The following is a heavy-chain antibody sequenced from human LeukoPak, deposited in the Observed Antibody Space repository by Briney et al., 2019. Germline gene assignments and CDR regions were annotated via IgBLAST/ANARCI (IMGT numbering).Heavy chain of an antibody. CDR1: GFIFENYG. Sequence: GGSLRLSCAASGFIFENYGMHWVRQAPGQGLQWVAVISYDGSTKYYGDSVKGRFTISRDNSKNTLFLELNSLRVEDTAVYYCATDAYFDMRGGPRRWGQGTLVSVSS. CDR2: ISYDGSTK. CDR3: ATDAYFDMRGGPRR. V-gene: IGHV3-30*03. J-gene: IGHJ1*01. D-gene: IGHD3-9*01.